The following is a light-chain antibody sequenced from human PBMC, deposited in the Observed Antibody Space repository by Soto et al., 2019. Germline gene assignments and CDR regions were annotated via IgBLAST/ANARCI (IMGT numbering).Light chain of an antibody. V-gene: IGKV3-15*01. J-gene: IGKJ5*01. CDR1: QSVSSN. CDR2: GAS. Sequence: EIVMTQSPATLSVSPGERATLSCRASQSVSSNLAWYQQKPGQAPRLLIYGASTRATGIPARFSGSGSGTEFTLTISSLQSEDFAVYYCHHYGGSPITFGQGTRLDIK. CDR3: HHYGGSPIT.